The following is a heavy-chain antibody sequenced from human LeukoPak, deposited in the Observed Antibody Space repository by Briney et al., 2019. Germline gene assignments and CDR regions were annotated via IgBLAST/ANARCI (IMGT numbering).Heavy chain of an antibody. J-gene: IGHJ3*02. Sequence: PSETLSLTCTVPGGSISSYYWSWIRQPPGKGLEWIGRIYTSGSTNYTPSLKSRVTMSVDTSKNQFSLKLSSVTAADTAVYYCARAPPRYDYVWGSYRYTDAFDIWGQGTMVTVSS. CDR3: ARAPPRYDYVWGSYRYTDAFDI. V-gene: IGHV4-4*07. CDR1: GGSISSYY. D-gene: IGHD3-16*02. CDR2: IYTSGST.